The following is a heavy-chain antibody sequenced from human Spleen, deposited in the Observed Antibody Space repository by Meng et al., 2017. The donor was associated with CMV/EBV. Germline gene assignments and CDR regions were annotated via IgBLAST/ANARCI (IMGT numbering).Heavy chain of an antibody. CDR2: IWYDETNK. Sequence: GGSLRLSCAASGFTFSRYVMHWVRQAPGKGLEWVAAIWYDETNKYYGDSVRGRFTISRDNAKNSVYLLMSSLRAEDTAFYYCARDALSSGGDYWGQGALVTVSS. CDR1: GFTFSRYV. J-gene: IGHJ4*02. CDR3: ARDALSSGGDY. V-gene: IGHV3-33*01. D-gene: IGHD6-19*01.